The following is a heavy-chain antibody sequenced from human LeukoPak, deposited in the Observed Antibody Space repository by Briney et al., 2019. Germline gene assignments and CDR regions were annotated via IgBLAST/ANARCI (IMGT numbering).Heavy chain of an antibody. V-gene: IGHV3-15*01. J-gene: IGHJ6*03. Sequence: GGSLRLSCAASGFTFSNAWMSWVRQAPGKGLEWVGRIKSKTDGGTTDYGAPVKGRFTISRDDSKNTLYLQMISLKTEDTAVYFCTTGPPYIVGASLSSYYYYYMDVWGKGTTVTVSS. CDR1: GFTFSNAW. CDR3: TTGPPYIVGASLSSYYYYYMDV. CDR2: IKSKTDGGTT. D-gene: IGHD1-26*01.